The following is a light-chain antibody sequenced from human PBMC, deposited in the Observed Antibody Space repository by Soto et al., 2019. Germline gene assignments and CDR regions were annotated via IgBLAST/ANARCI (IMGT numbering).Light chain of an antibody. J-gene: IGLJ3*02. Sequence: QSVLTQPPSVSAAPGQKVTISCSGSSSNIGHNYVSWYQQVPGTAPKLLIYDNNKRPSGIPDRFSGSQSGTSATLGITGLQTGDEADYYCGTWDSSRSAVFGGGTKLTVL. CDR2: DNN. V-gene: IGLV1-51*01. CDR3: GTWDSSRSAV. CDR1: SSNIGHNY.